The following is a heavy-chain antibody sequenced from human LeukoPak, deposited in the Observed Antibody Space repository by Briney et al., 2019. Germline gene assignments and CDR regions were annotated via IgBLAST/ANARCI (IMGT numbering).Heavy chain of an antibody. D-gene: IGHD3-22*01. CDR2: IYYSGST. J-gene: IGHJ5*02. CDR3: ARLVVAPAGSWFDP. CDR1: GGSISSSSYY. Sequence: SETLSLTCTVSGGSISSSSYYWGWIRQPPGKGLEWIGSIYYSGSTYYNPSLKSRVTISVDTSKNQFSLKLSSVTAADTAVYYCARLVVAPAGSWFDPWGQGTLVTVSS. V-gene: IGHV4-39*01.